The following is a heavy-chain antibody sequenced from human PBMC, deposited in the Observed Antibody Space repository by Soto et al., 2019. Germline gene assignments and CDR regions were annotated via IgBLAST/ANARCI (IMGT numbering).Heavy chain of an antibody. V-gene: IGHV3-13*04. J-gene: IGHJ4*02. Sequence: GGSLRLSCAASGFTFSSYDMHWVRQATGKGLEWVSAIGTAGDTYYPGSVKGRFTISRENAKNSLYLQMNSLRAGDTAVYYCARQRNDVWGSYRSSPLDYWGQGTLVTVSS. CDR1: GFTFSSYD. CDR2: IGTAGDT. D-gene: IGHD3-16*02. CDR3: ARQRNDVWGSYRSSPLDY.